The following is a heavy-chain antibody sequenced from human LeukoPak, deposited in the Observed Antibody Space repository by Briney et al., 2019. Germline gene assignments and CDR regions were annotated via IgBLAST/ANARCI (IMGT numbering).Heavy chain of an antibody. J-gene: IGHJ4*02. CDR1: GFIVSSKY. D-gene: IGHD2-15*01. V-gene: IGHV3-53*01. CDR3: AKSGLNRFDY. CDR2: IYSGGST. Sequence: GGSLRLSCAASGFIVSSKYMSWVRQAPGKGLEWVSVIYSGGSTHYADSVKGRFTISRDNSKNTLYLQMNSLRAEDTAVYYCAKSGLNRFDYWGQGTLVTVSS.